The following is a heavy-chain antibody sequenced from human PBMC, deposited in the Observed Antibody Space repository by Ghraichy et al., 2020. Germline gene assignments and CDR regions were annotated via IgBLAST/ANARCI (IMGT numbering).Heavy chain of an antibody. Sequence: GGSLRLSCAASGFTFSNTWMTWLRQAPGKGLEWVGRIKSKNDGGTTSYAAPVKGRFSISRDDSEDTLYLQMDYLKTEDMAIYFCTTGTYFWNPYLPAPFDYWGQGTPVTVSS. D-gene: IGHD3-3*01. CDR1: GFTFSNTW. V-gene: IGHV3-15*01. CDR2: IKSKNDGGTT. CDR3: TTGTYFWNPYLPAPFDY. J-gene: IGHJ4*02.